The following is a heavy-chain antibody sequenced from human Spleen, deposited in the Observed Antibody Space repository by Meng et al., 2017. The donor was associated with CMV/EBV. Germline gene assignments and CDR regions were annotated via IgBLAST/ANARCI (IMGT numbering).Heavy chain of an antibody. CDR2: INPNSGGT. V-gene: IGHV1-2*02. CDR3: ARDQIAVSGLSYYFDF. D-gene: IGHD6-19*01. J-gene: IGHJ4*02. Sequence: ASVKVSCKASGYTFTGYYMHWVRQAPGQGLEWMGWINPNSGGTNYAQKFQGRVTMTRDTSISTAYMELSRLRSEDTAVYYCARDQIAVSGLSYYFDFWGQGTLVTVSS. CDR1: GYTFTGYY.